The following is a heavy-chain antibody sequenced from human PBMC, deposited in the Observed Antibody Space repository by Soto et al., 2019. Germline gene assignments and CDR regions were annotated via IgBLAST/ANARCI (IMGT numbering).Heavy chain of an antibody. J-gene: IGHJ6*02. CDR2: IIPIFGTA. Sequence: GASVKVSCKXSGGTFSSYAISWVRQAPGQGLEWMGGIIPIFGTANYAQKFQGRVTITADESASTAYMELSSLRSEDTAVYYCANGGYYYDSSGYYTGSYYYYGMDVWGQGTTVTVSS. CDR1: GGTFSSYA. D-gene: IGHD3-22*01. CDR3: ANGGYYYDSSGYYTGSYYYYGMDV. V-gene: IGHV1-69*13.